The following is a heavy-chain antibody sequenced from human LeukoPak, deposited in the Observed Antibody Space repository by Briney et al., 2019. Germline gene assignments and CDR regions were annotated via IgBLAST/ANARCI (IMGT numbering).Heavy chain of an antibody. D-gene: IGHD4-11*01. J-gene: IGHJ5*02. CDR1: GGSIGSYY. CDR2: IYYSGST. CDR3: ARHYSNYVRWFDP. Sequence: SETLSLTCTVSGGSIGSYYWSWIRQPPGKGLEWIGYIYYSGSTNYNPSLKSRVTISVDTSKNQFSLKLSSVTAADTAVYYCARHYSNYVRWFDPWGQGTLVTVSS. V-gene: IGHV4-59*01.